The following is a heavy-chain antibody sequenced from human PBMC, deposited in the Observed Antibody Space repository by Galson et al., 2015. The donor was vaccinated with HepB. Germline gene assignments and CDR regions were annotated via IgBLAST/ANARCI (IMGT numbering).Heavy chain of an antibody. D-gene: IGHD2-2*01. CDR2: ISSSSSYI. Sequence: SLRLSCAASGFTFSSYSMNWVRQAPGKGLEWVSSISSSSSYIYYADSVKGRFTISRDNAKNSLYLQMNSMRAEDTAVYYCASGGWDIVVVPAAPYMDVWGKGTTVTISS. J-gene: IGHJ6*04. CDR1: GFTFSSYS. CDR3: ASGGWDIVVVPAAPYMDV. V-gene: IGHV3-21*01.